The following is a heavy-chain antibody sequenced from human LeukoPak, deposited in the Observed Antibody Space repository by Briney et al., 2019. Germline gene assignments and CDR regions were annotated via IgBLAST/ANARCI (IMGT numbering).Heavy chain of an antibody. CDR1: GGSFSGYY. Sequence: SETLSLTCAVYGGSFSGYYWSWIRQPPGKGLEWIGEINHSGSTNYNPSLKSRVTISIDTSRNQFSVKLSSVTAADAAVYYCARFGGCSSTTCYRGAQYYYFYMDVWGKGTTVNVFS. J-gene: IGHJ6*03. CDR2: INHSGST. V-gene: IGHV4-34*01. D-gene: IGHD2-2*01. CDR3: ARFGGCSSTTCYRGAQYYYFYMDV.